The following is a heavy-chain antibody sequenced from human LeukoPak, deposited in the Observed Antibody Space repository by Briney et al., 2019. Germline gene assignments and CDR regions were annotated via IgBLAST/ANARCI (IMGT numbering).Heavy chain of an antibody. J-gene: IGHJ2*01. V-gene: IGHV4-34*01. D-gene: IGHD1-14*01. CDR3: ARGGNGWYFDL. Sequence: SETLSLTCAVYGGSLSGYYWSWIRQPPGKGLEWIGETSHRGSTNYDPSLKSRVTISVDTSKNQFSLKLSSVTAADTAVYYCARGGNGWYFDLWGRGTLVTVSS. CDR1: GGSLSGYY. CDR2: TSHRGST.